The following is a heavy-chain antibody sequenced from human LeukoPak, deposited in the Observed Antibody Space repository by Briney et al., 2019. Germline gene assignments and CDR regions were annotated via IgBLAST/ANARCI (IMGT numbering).Heavy chain of an antibody. CDR1: TVNHYH. Sequence: SETLSLTCSVDTVNHYHWNWVRQSAGTGLEWVGRVHTTSGNTFANPSLWGRVTVSIDTTKNEFLLQLTSMTAADTAVYHCARELRNIGEYYFDYWGQGVPVTVSS. V-gene: IGHV4-4*07. CDR2: VHTTSGNT. CDR3: ARELRNIGEYYFDY. J-gene: IGHJ4*02. D-gene: IGHD1-14*01.